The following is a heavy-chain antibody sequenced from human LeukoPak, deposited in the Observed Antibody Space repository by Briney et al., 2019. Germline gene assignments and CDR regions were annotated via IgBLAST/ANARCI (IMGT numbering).Heavy chain of an antibody. V-gene: IGHV3-48*02. CDR1: GFTLGSYS. J-gene: IGHJ4*02. CDR2: IGTSSSTT. CDR3: ARGSRAYSYYFDY. Sequence: GGSLRLSCAASGFTLGSYSMNWVRQAPGKGLEWLSYIGTSSSTTYYADSVKGRFTISRDNAKNSLYLQMNSLRDEDTAPYYCARGSRAYSYYFDYWGQGTLVTVSS. D-gene: IGHD2-21*01.